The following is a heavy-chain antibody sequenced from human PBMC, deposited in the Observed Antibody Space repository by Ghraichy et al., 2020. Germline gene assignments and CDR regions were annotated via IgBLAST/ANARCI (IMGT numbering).Heavy chain of an antibody. CDR1: GGSFSDHY. CDR3: ARGGYGSPEYNVYGMDV. Sequence: GSLRLSCAVYGGSFSDHYWSWIRQPPGKGLEWIGEINHSGSTNYNPSLKSRVTISVDTSKNQFSLKLTSVTAADTALYYCARGGYGSPEYNVYGMDVWGQGTTVTVSS. J-gene: IGHJ6*02. D-gene: IGHD1-14*01. V-gene: IGHV4-34*01. CDR2: INHSGST.